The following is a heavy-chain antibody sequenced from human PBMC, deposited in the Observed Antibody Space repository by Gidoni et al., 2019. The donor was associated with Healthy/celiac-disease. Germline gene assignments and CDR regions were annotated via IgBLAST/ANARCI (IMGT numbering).Heavy chain of an antibody. D-gene: IGHD2-2*01. V-gene: IGHV4-39*01. CDR2: IYYSGST. J-gene: IGHJ4*02. CDR1: GGSIRSSSYY. Sequence: QLQLQESGPGLVKPSETLSLTCTVSGGSIRSSSYYWGWIRQPPGKGLEWIGSIYYSGSTYYNPSLKSRVTISVDTSKNQFSLKLSSVTAADTAVYYCASDMPPNRLYWGQGTLVTVSS. CDR3: ASDMPPNRLY.